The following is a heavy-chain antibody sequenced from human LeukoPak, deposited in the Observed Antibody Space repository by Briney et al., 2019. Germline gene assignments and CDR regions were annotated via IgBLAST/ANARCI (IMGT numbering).Heavy chain of an antibody. CDR2: IYPGDSDT. J-gene: IGHJ6*03. D-gene: IGHD2-2*01. CDR1: GYSFTSYW. V-gene: IGHV5-51*01. CDR3: ARVVPAGLYYMDV. Sequence: GESLKISCKGSGYSFTSYWIGWVRQMPGEGLEWMGIIYPGDSDTRYSPSFQGQVTISADKSISTAYLQWSSLKASDTAMYYCARVVPAGLYYMDVWGKGTTVTVSS.